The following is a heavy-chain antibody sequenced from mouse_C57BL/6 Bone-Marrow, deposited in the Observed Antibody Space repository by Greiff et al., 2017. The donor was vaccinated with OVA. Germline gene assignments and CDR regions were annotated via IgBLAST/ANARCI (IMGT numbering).Heavy chain of an antibody. Sequence: VQLQESGAELARPGASVKLSCKASGYTFTSYGISWVKQRNGQGLEWIGEIYPRSGNTYYNEKFKGNATLTADKSSRTAYMELRSLTSEDSAVYFCASWVGWFAYWGQGTLVTVSA. D-gene: IGHD1-1*02. CDR3: ASWVGWFAY. J-gene: IGHJ3*01. CDR2: IYPRSGNT. V-gene: IGHV1-81*01. CDR1: GYTFTSYG.